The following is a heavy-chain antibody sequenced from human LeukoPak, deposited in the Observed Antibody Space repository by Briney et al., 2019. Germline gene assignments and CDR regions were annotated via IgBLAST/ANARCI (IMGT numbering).Heavy chain of an antibody. CDR2: IKQDGSEK. CDR1: EFTFFTYS. J-gene: IGHJ6*03. D-gene: IGHD3-9*01. Sequence: GGSLRLSCAASEFTFFTYSMSWVRQAPGKGLEWVANIKQDGSEKYYVDSVKGRFTISRDNAKNSLYLQMNSLRAEDTAVYYCARTNYDILTGSATYYYYYYMDVWGKGTTVTVSS. V-gene: IGHV3-7*01. CDR3: ARTNYDILTGSATYYYYYYMDV.